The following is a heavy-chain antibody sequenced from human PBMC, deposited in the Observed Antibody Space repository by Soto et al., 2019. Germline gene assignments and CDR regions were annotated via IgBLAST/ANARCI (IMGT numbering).Heavy chain of an antibody. CDR2: IIPIFGTA. CDR1: GGTFSSYA. V-gene: IGHV1-69*13. D-gene: IGHD3-3*01. CDR3: ARGSNPYYDFWSGYYPHFDY. Sequence: ASVKVSCKASGGTFSSYAISWVRQAPGQGLEWMGGIIPIFGTANYAQKFQGRVTITADESTSTAYMELSSLRSEDTAVYYCARGSNPYYDFWSGYYPHFDYWGQGTLVTVSS. J-gene: IGHJ4*02.